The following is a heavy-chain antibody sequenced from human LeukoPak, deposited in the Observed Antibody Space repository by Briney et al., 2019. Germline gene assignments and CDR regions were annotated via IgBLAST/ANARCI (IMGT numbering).Heavy chain of an antibody. Sequence: GGSLRLSCEASGLTFSGSAMSWVRQAPGKGLEWVSLISGSGNSTYYADSVKGRFTISRDNSKNTLYLQMNSLRAEDTAVYYCAKVLVLVSANRYYFDYWGQGTLVTVSS. D-gene: IGHD2-15*01. CDR2: ISGSGNST. CDR1: GLTFSGSA. CDR3: AKVLVLVSANRYYFDY. J-gene: IGHJ4*02. V-gene: IGHV3-23*01.